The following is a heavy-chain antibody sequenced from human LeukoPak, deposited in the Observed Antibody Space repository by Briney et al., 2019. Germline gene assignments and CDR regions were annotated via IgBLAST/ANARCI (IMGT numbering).Heavy chain of an antibody. CDR3: ARDPVGAIGYGMDV. CDR2: IYSGGKT. D-gene: IGHD1-26*01. V-gene: IGHV3-53*01. CDR1: GFTFSDYY. Sequence: GGSLRLSCAASGFTFSDYYMSWIRQAPGKGLEWVSVIYSGGKTYYADSVKGRFTISRDNSKNTLYLQMNSLRAEDTAVYYCARDPVGAIGYGMDVWGQGTTVTVSS. J-gene: IGHJ6*02.